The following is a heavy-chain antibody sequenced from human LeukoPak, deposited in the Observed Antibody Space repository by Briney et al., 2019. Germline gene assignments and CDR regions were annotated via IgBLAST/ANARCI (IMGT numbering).Heavy chain of an antibody. J-gene: IGHJ4*02. D-gene: IGHD3-3*01. CDR2: MNPNSGNT. V-gene: IGHV1-8*01. CDR1: GYTFDNYD. CDR3: ARGAPVAIFGPGYHEYFEY. Sequence: ASVTVSCKTSGYTFDNYDINWVRQATGQGLEWMGWMNPNSGNTGYAQKFQGRVIMTTNISMSTAYMELRGLRYEDTAIYYCARGAPVAIFGPGYHEYFEYWGQGTVVAVSS.